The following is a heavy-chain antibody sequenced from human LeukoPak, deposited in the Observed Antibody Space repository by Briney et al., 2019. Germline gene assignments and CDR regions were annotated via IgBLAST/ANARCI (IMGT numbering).Heavy chain of an antibody. Sequence: SETLSLTCTVSGGSISSYYWSWIRQPAGKGLEWIGRIYTSGSTNYNPSLKSRVTMSVDTSKNQFSLKLSSVTAADTAVYYCARGGYDFWSGYYPNFDYWGQGTLVTVSS. CDR1: GGSISSYY. D-gene: IGHD3-3*01. V-gene: IGHV4-4*07. J-gene: IGHJ4*02. CDR3: ARGGYDFWSGYYPNFDY. CDR2: IYTSGST.